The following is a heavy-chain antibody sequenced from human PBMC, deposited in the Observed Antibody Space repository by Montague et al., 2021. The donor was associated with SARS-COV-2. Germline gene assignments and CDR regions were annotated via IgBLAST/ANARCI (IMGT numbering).Heavy chain of an antibody. D-gene: IGHD2-2*01. CDR3: AGHLVYCSSTSCDEGRFDP. CDR1: GGSISSSSYY. V-gene: IGHV4-39*01. CDR2: IYYSGST. Sequence: SETLSLTCTVSGGSISSSSYYWGWIRQPPGKGLEWIGSIYYSGSTYYNPSLKSRVTIGVYTSKNQFSLNLSSVSAADTAVYYCAGHLVYCSSTSCDEGRFDPWGQGTLVTVSS. J-gene: IGHJ5*02.